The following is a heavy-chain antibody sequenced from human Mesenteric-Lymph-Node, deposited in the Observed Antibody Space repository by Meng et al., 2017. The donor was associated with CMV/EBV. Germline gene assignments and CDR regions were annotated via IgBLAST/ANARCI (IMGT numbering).Heavy chain of an antibody. CDR3: AKDKIEFHSGSGTYFDY. CDR2: TRYDGNSR. Sequence: GSLRLSCAASGFTFSRYWMHWVRQAPGRGLEWVAFTRYDGNSRYYVDSVKGRFTISRDNSEDTLYLQMNSLRSEDTAVYYCAKDKIEFHSGSGTYFDYWGQGRLVAVSS. D-gene: IGHD3-10*01. J-gene: IGHJ4*02. CDR1: GFTFSRYW. V-gene: IGHV3-30*02.